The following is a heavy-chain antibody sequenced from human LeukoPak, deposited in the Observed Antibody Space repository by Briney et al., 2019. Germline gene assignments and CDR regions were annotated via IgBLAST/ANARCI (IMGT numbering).Heavy chain of an antibody. CDR3: ARDSSRFLEWSTPNWFDP. D-gene: IGHD3-3*01. CDR2: INHSGST. Sequence: PSETLSLTCAVYGGSFSGYYWSWIRQPPGKGLEWIGEINHSGSTNYNPSLKSRVTISVDTSKNQFSLKLSSVTAADTAVYYCARDSSRFLEWSTPNWFDPWGQGTLVTVSS. CDR1: GGSFSGYY. J-gene: IGHJ5*02. V-gene: IGHV4-34*01.